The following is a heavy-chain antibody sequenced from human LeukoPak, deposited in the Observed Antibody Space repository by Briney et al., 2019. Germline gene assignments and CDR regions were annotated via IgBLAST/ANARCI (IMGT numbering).Heavy chain of an antibody. V-gene: IGHV1-2*02. J-gene: IGHJ6*03. CDR3: ARDNSGISSSCGNSYMDV. D-gene: IGHD2-2*01. CDR1: VDTSIGYY. Sequence: ASPKVSPKASVDTSIGYYIHSVRQAPGQGLEWMGWINPNSGGTDFAQRYQGRVNMTRDTSISTVYMELSRLRSDDTAVYYCARDNSGISSSCGNSYMDVWGKGTTVTVSS. CDR2: INPNSGGT.